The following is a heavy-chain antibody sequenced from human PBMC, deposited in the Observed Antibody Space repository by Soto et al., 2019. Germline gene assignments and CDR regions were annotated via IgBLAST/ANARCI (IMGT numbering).Heavy chain of an antibody. CDR3: AKDEKTGDSSGWYPYFDY. CDR2: ISYDGSNK. CDR1: GFTFSSYG. Sequence: GGSLRLSCAASGFTFSSYGMHWVRQAPGKGLEWVAVISYDGSNKYYADSVKGRFTISRDNSKNTLYLQMNSLRAEDTAVYYCAKDEKTGDSSGWYPYFDYWGQGTLVTVSS. V-gene: IGHV3-30*18. J-gene: IGHJ4*02. D-gene: IGHD6-19*01.